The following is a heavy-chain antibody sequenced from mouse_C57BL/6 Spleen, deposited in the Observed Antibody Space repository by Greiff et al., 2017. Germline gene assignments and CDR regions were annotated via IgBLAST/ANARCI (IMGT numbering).Heavy chain of an antibody. CDR1: GYSFTGYY. V-gene: IGHV1-42*01. D-gene: IGHD3-3*01. CDR3: ARGDRGFAY. Sequence: VQLQQSGPERVKPGASVKISCKASGYSFTGYYMNWVKQSPEKSLEWIGEINPSTGGTTYNQKFKAKATLTVDKSSSTAYMQLKSLTSEDSAVYYCARGDRGFAYWGQGTLVTVSA. J-gene: IGHJ3*01. CDR2: INPSTGGT.